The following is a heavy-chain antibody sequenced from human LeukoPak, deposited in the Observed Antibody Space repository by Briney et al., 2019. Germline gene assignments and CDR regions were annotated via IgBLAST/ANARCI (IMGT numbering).Heavy chain of an antibody. D-gene: IGHD5-18*01. CDR2: IWYDGSNK. CDR1: GFTFSSYG. CDR3: ASTALGGYSYGNGDY. Sequence: GSLRLSCAASGFTFSSYGMHWVRQAPGKGLEWVAVIWYDGSNKYYADSVKGRFTISRDNSKNTLYLQMNSLRAEDTAVYYCASTALGGYSYGNGDYWGQGTLVTVSS. J-gene: IGHJ4*02. V-gene: IGHV3-33*01.